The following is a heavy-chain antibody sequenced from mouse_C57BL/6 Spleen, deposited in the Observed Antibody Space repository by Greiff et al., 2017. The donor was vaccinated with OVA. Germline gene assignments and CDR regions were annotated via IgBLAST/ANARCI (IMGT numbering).Heavy chain of an antibody. V-gene: IGHV1-59*01. Sequence: QVQLQQPGAELVRPGTSVKLSCKASGYTFTSYWMHWVKQRPGQGLEWIGVIDPSDSYTNYNQKFKGKATLTVDTSSSTAYMQLSSLTSEDSAVYYCARPITTVAYFDYWGQGTTLTVSS. CDR1: GYTFTSYW. J-gene: IGHJ2*01. CDR3: ARPITTVAYFDY. CDR2: IDPSDSYT. D-gene: IGHD1-1*01.